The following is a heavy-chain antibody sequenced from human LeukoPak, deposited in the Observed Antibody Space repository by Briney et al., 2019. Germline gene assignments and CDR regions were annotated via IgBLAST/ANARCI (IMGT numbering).Heavy chain of an antibody. Sequence: SVKVSCKASGGTFSSYAISWVRQAPGQGLEWMGRIIPILGIANYAQKFQGRVTITADKSTSTAHMELSSLRSEDTAVYYCARSSCGGDCSHPYYFDYWGQGTLVTVSS. V-gene: IGHV1-69*04. CDR3: ARSSCGGDCSHPYYFDY. J-gene: IGHJ4*02. CDR2: IIPILGIA. CDR1: GGTFSSYA. D-gene: IGHD2-21*02.